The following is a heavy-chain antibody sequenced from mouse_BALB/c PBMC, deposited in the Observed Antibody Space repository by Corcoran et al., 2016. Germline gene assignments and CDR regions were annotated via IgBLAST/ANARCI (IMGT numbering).Heavy chain of an antibody. V-gene: IGHV1S12*01. CDR2: IYPYNGGT. Sequence: QVQLQQSGPELVKPGASVKISCKASGYTFTSYYIHWVKQRPGQGLEWIGYIYPYNGGTGYNQKFKGKATLTVDKSSSTAYMHLNSLTSEDSAVYYGTRKGNWDWFGYWGQGTLVTVSA. J-gene: IGHJ3*01. CDR3: TRKGNWDWFGY. D-gene: IGHD4-1*01. CDR1: GYTFTSYY.